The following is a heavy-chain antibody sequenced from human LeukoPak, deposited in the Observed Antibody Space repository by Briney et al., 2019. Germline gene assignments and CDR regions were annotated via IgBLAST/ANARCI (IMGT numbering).Heavy chain of an antibody. Sequence: GGSLRLSCAASGFTFSTYAMSWVRQAPGKGLEWVSAISGSGGSTYYADSVKGRFTISRDNSKNTLYLQMNSLRAEDTAVYYCYLWFGELLLDYWGQGTLVTVSS. V-gene: IGHV3-23*01. D-gene: IGHD3-10*01. J-gene: IGHJ4*02. CDR2: ISGSGGST. CDR3: YLWFGELLLDY. CDR1: GFTFSTYA.